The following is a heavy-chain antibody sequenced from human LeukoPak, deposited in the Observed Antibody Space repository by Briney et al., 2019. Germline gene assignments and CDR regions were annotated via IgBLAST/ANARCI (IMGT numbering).Heavy chain of an antibody. Sequence: ASVKVSCKASGYTFTSYGISWVRQAPGQGLEWMGWISAYNGNTNYAQKLQGRVTMTTDTSTSTAYMELRSLRSEDTAVYYCAAELYSSGWYPLNFDYWGQGTLVTVSS. CDR3: AAELYSSGWYPLNFDY. CDR2: ISAYNGNT. V-gene: IGHV1-18*01. D-gene: IGHD6-19*01. CDR1: GYTFTSYG. J-gene: IGHJ4*02.